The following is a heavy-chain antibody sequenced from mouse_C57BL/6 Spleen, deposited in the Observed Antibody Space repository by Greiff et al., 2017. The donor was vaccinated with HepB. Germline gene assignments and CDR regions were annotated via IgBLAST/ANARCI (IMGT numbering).Heavy chain of an antibody. Sequence: VQLQQSGPGLVQPSQSLSITCTVSGFSLTSYGVHWVRQSPGKGLEWLGVIWSGGSTDYNAAFISRLSISKDNSKSQVFFKMNNLQADDTAIYYCARNPLYDYSYFDYWGQGTTLTVSS. CDR1: GFSLTSYG. CDR3: ARNPLYDYSYFDY. D-gene: IGHD2-4*01. CDR2: IWSGGST. J-gene: IGHJ2*01. V-gene: IGHV2-2*01.